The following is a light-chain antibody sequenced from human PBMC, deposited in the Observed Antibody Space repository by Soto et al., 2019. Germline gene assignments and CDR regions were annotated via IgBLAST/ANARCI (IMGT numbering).Light chain of an antibody. CDR2: EGS. V-gene: IGLV2-23*01. CDR3: CSYAGSSTYV. J-gene: IGLJ1*01. CDR1: SRDVGSYNL. Sequence: SVVTQAGSGSGAAGESNTISCTGNSRDVGSYNLVSWYQQHPGKAPKLMIYEGSKRPSGVSNRFSGSKSGNTASLTISGLQAEDEADYYCCSYAGSSTYVFGTGTKVTVL.